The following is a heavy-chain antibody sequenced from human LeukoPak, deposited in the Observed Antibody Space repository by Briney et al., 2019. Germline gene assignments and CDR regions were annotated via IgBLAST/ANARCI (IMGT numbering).Heavy chain of an antibody. CDR3: ARVVGRYYKVDY. V-gene: IGHV4-34*01. CDR2: INHSGST. Sequence: SETLSLTCAVYGGSFSDYYWTWIRQPPGKGLEWIGEINHSGSTNYKPSLKSRVTISVDTSKNQFSLKLTSVTAADTAVYYCARVVGRYYKVDYWGRGTPVTVSP. J-gene: IGHJ4*02. CDR1: GGSFSDYY. D-gene: IGHD1-26*01.